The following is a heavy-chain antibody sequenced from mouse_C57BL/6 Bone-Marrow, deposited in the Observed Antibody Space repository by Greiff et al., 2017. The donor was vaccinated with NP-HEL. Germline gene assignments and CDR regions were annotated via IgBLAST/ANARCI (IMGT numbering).Heavy chain of an antibody. CDR1: GYSFTDYN. V-gene: IGHV1-39*01. CDR2: INPNYGTT. D-gene: IGHD1-1*01. CDR3: ARGLTTVVPYYAMDY. Sequence: VQLQQSGPELVKPGASVKISCKASGYSFTDYNMNWVKQSNGKSLEWIGVINPNYGTTSYIQKFKGKATLTVDQSSSTAYMQLNSLTSEDSAVYYCARGLTTVVPYYAMDYWGQGTSVTVSS. J-gene: IGHJ4*01.